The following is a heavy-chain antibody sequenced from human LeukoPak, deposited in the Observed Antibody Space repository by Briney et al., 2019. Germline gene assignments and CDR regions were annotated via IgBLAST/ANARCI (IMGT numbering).Heavy chain of an antibody. V-gene: IGHV1-24*01. J-gene: IGHJ5*02. D-gene: IGHD3-10*01. CDR2: FDPEDGET. CDR3: ATGHMVRGVHNWFDP. CDR1: GYTLTELS. Sequence: ASVEVSCKVSGYTLTELSMHWVRQAPGKGLEWMGGFDPEDGETIYAQKFQGRVTMTEDTSTDTAYMELSSLRSEDTAVYYCATGHMVRGVHNWFDPWGQGTLVTVSS.